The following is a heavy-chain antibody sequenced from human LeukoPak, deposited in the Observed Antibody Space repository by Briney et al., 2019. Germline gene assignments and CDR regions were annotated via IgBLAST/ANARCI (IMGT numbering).Heavy chain of an antibody. Sequence: GGSLRLSCAASGFTLSSYGMSWVRQAPGKGLEWVSAISGSGGSTYYADSVKGRFTISRDNSKNTLYLQMNSLRAEDTAVYYCAKDGRITIFGVVIPAFDYWGQGTLVTVSS. CDR2: ISGSGGST. J-gene: IGHJ4*02. V-gene: IGHV3-23*01. D-gene: IGHD3-3*01. CDR1: GFTLSSYG. CDR3: AKDGRITIFGVVIPAFDY.